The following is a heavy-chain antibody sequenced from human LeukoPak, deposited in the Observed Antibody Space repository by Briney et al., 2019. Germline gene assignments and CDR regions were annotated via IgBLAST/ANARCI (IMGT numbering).Heavy chain of an antibody. CDR3: AKDGDIVVVVAARFDY. D-gene: IGHD2-15*01. Sequence: GGSLRLSCAASGFTFSSYAMSWVRQAPGKGLEWGSAISGSGGSTYCADSVKGRFTISRDNSKNTLYLQMNSLRAEDTAVYYCAKDGDIVVVVAARFDYWGQGTLVTVSS. V-gene: IGHV3-23*01. CDR2: ISGSGGST. CDR1: GFTFSSYA. J-gene: IGHJ4*02.